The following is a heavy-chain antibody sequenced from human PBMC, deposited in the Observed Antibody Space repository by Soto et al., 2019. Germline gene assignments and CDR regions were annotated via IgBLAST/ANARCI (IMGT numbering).Heavy chain of an antibody. Sequence: QVQLQESGPGLVKPSQTLSLTCTVSGGSISSGGYYWNWIRQHPGKVLEWIGYIFYSGSTYYNPSLKSSVTISVDTSNNPFSLKLSSVTAADTAVYYCARRGQGIAAALSFWGQGTQVTVSS. CDR2: IFYSGST. CDR1: GGSISSGGYY. V-gene: IGHV4-31*03. J-gene: IGHJ4*02. D-gene: IGHD6-13*01. CDR3: ARRGQGIAAALSF.